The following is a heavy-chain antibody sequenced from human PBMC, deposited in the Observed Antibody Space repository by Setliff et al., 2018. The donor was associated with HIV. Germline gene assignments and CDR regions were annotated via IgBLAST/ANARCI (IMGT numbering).Heavy chain of an antibody. CDR3: ARDPYCPNACYEDFTFDS. CDR2: IYSSGIT. Sequence: TLSLTCTVSGGSISSGSYFWNWIRQPAGKGLEWIGRIYSSGITNYNPSLKSRLTISLDTSKNQFSLQVTSVTAADTAVYYCARDPYCPNACYEDFTFDSWGQGTLVTVSS. CDR1: GGSISSGSYF. V-gene: IGHV4-61*02. J-gene: IGHJ4*02. D-gene: IGHD2-8*01.